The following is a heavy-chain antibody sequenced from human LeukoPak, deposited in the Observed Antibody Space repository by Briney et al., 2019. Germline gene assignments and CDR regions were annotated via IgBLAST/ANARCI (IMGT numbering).Heavy chain of an antibody. CDR3: TRDVPGYSSDFDF. CDR1: GYTFTDFF. V-gene: IGHV1-2*02. CDR2: INPNNGDT. D-gene: IGHD6-19*01. Sequence: ASVKVSCKASGYTFTDFFMHWVRQAPGQGLEWMGWINPNNGDTTYAQKFQGRVTLTRDTSIRTVFMEVNRLTSDDTAVYYCTRDVPGYSSDFDFWGQGTLVTVSS. J-gene: IGHJ4*02.